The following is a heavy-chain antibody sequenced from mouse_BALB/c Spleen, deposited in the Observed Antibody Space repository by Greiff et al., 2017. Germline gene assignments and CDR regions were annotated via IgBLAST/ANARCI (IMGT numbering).Heavy chain of an antibody. D-gene: IGHD2-1*01. CDR1: GFTFSSYG. V-gene: IGHV5-6-3*01. J-gene: IGHJ2*01. CDR3: ARDAYGNYVLFFDY. Sequence: DVMLVESGGGLVQPGGSLKLSCAASGFTFSSYGMSWVRQTPDKRLELVATINSNGGSTYYPDSVKGRFTISRDNAKNTLYLQMSSLKSEDTAMYYCARDAYGNYVLFFDYWGQGTTLTVSS. CDR2: INSNGGST.